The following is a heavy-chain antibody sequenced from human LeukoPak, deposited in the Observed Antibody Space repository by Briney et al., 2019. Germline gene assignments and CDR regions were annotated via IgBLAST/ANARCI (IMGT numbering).Heavy chain of an antibody. Sequence: NPSETLSLTCTASGGFINSGSYYWGWFRQPPGEGLEWIGSIYYNGNTFYNPSLTSRLTISVGTSKSQFSLKLSSVTAADTAVYYCARFTSWFYFDYWGQGTLVTVSS. D-gene: IGHD2-2*01. CDR3: ARFTSWFYFDY. CDR2: IYYNGNT. V-gene: IGHV4-39*07. J-gene: IGHJ4*02. CDR1: GGFINSGSYY.